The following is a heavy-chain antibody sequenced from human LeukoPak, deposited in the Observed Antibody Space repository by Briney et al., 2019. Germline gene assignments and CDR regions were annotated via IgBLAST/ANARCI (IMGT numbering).Heavy chain of an antibody. CDR1: GFSFSTYG. Sequence: GGSLRLSCGASGFSFSTYGMHWVRQAPGKGLEWVSSVFHDGTNTHYGDSVKGRFTVSRDNSKNTLYLQMNSLRPDDTAVYYCARDPSSGYYLYFDYWGQGTLLTVSS. V-gene: IGHV3-30*02. J-gene: IGHJ4*02. D-gene: IGHD3-22*01. CDR3: ARDPSSGYYLYFDY. CDR2: VFHDGTNT.